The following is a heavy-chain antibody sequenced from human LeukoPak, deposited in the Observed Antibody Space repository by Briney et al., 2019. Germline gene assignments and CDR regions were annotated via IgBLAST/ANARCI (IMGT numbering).Heavy chain of an antibody. J-gene: IGHJ3*02. CDR2: ISSSSSHI. V-gene: IGHV3-21*06. D-gene: IGHD1-26*01. Sequence: GGSPRLSCAVSGFTFSYYNMNGVRQAPGKGVEWVSSISSSSSHIYYTDSVKGRLTISRDNAKNSLYLQMSSLRVEDTAVFYCVRAWGGGSYSDAFDIWGQGTMVTVSS. CDR3: VRAWGGGSYSDAFDI. CDR1: GFTFSYYN.